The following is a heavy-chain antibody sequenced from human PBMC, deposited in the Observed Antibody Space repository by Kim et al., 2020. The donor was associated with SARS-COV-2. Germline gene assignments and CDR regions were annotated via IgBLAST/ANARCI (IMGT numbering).Heavy chain of an antibody. D-gene: IGHD3-10*01. V-gene: IGHV3-23*01. J-gene: IGHJ4*02. Sequence: RFTISRDNSKNTLYLQMNSLRAEDTAVYYCAKDRSNYGSGSSPEGGFDYWGQGTLVTVSS. CDR3: AKDRSNYGSGSSPEGGFDY.